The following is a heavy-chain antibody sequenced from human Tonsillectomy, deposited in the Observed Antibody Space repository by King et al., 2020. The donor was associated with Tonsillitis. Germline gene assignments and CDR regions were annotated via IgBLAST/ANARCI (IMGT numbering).Heavy chain of an antibody. D-gene: IGHD4-23*01. CDR2: IKSKTDGGTT. V-gene: IGHV3-15*01. J-gene: IGHJ6*02. CDR1: GFTFSNAW. Sequence: VQLVESGGGLVKPGGSLRLSCAASGFTFSNAWMSWVRQAPGMGLEWVGRIKSKTDGGTTDYAAPVKGRFTISRDDSKNTLYLQMNSLKTEDTAVYYCTTDPGGNYYYYGMDVWGQGTTVTVSS. CDR3: TTDPGGNYYYYGMDV.